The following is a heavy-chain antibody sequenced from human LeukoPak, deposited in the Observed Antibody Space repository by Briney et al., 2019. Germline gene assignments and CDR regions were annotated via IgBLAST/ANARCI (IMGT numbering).Heavy chain of an antibody. J-gene: IGHJ4*02. CDR1: GFTFSSYG. D-gene: IGHD2-21*02. Sequence: PGGSLRLSCAASGFTFSSYGMHWVRQAPGKGLEWVAVISYDVSKKYYADSVKGRFTISRDNSKNTLYLQMNSLRAEDTDVYDCAKDRSMGAYCGGDCYDGPFDYWGQGTLVTVSS. CDR2: ISYDVSKK. V-gene: IGHV3-30*18. CDR3: AKDRSMGAYCGGDCYDGPFDY.